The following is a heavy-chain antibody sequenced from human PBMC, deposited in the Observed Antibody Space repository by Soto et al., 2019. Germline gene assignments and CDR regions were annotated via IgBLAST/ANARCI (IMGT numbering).Heavy chain of an antibody. V-gene: IGHV1-8*01. Sequence: ASVKVSCKASGYTFTSYDINWVRQATGQGLEWMGWMNPNSGNTGYAQKFQGRVTMTRNTSISTAYMELSSLRSEDTAVYYCARGLVAAAGTFNWFDPWGQGTLVTAPQ. D-gene: IGHD6-13*01. CDR2: MNPNSGNT. CDR3: ARGLVAAAGTFNWFDP. CDR1: GYTFTSYD. J-gene: IGHJ5*02.